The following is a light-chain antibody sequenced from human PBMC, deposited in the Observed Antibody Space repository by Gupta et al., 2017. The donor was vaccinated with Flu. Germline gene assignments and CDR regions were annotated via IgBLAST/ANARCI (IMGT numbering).Light chain of an antibody. CDR2: QVS. CDR3: MQGAHGPGA. CDR1: QGLVYSDGNTY. J-gene: IGKJ1*01. Sequence: VTRGQPASISCRSSQGLVYSDGNTYWHWFQQRPGQSPRRLIYQVSYRDSGVPDRFSGSGSGTDCTLKISRVEAEDVGIYFCMQGAHGPGAFGQGTTVEIK. V-gene: IGKV2-30*01.